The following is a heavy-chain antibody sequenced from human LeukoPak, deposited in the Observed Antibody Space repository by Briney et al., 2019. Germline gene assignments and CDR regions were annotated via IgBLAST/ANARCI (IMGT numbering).Heavy chain of an antibody. J-gene: IGHJ4*02. CDR1: GGSISSYY. V-gene: IGHV4-59*08. D-gene: IGHD2-2*01. Sequence: SETLSLTCTVSGGSISSYYWSWIRQPPGKGLELIGYIYYSGSTNYNPSLKSRVTISVDTSKNQFSLKLSSMTAADTAVYYCASRRVVPAARYDYSGPGTLVTVSS. CDR2: IYYSGST. CDR3: ASRRVVPAARYDY.